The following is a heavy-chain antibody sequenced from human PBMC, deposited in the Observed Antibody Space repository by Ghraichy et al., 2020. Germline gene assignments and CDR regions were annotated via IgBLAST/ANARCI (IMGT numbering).Heavy chain of an antibody. CDR1: GFTFAIYW. D-gene: IGHD3-3*01. CDR2: VDPSNSYS. Sequence: GESLNISCKGSGFTFAIYWISWVRQIPGKGLEWMGRVDPSNSYSKYSPSFEGHVTISADKSISTAYLQWSSLTASDTAVYFCAMGERSGVFDYWGQGTPVTVAS. J-gene: IGHJ4*02. V-gene: IGHV5-10-1*01. CDR3: AMGERSGVFDY.